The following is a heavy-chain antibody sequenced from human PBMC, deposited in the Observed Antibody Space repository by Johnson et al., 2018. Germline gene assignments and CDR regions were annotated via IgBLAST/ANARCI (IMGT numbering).Heavy chain of an antibody. CDR2: IRSRANRYAT. J-gene: IGHJ6*02. D-gene: IGHD2-8*01. Sequence: EVQLVETGGGLIQPGGSLKLSCAASEFTFSAFAIHWVRQASGKGLEWVGRIRSRANRYATAYGVSVKGRFTVSRDDSKNTAYLQMNSLKTEDTAVYYCPRLYSSGMDVWGQGTTVTVS. CDR1: EFTFSAFA. V-gene: IGHV3-73*01. CDR3: PRLYSSGMDV.